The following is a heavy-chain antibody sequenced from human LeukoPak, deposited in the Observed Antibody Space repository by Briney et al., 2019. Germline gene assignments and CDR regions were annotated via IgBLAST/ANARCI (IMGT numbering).Heavy chain of an antibody. J-gene: IGHJ5*02. CDR3: ARQRRLLWFGDASWFDA. CDR2: IYYSGRT. CDR1: GRSISSYY. D-gene: IGHD3-10*01. V-gene: IGHV4-59*08. Sequence: SETLSLACTVSGRSISSYYWSSIRQHPGKGLEWIAFIYYSGRTTYNPPRKSRFTISVDTSKNQFSLKRSSVTAADTAVDYCARQRRLLWFGDASWFDAWGQGTLVTVSS.